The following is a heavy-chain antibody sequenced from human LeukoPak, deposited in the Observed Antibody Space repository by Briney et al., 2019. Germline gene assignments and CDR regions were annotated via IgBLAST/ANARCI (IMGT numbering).Heavy chain of an antibody. CDR1: GYTFISYG. V-gene: IGHV1-18*01. J-gene: IGHJ4*02. Sequence: ASVKVSCKASGYTFISYGISWVRQAPGQGLEWMGWISPYNGNTNYAQKLQGRVTMTTDTSTSTAYMELRSLRSDDTAVYYCARDDTTYYYDTSGYYPDYWGQGTLVTVSS. CDR3: ARDDTTYYYDTSGYYPDY. CDR2: ISPYNGNT. D-gene: IGHD3-22*01.